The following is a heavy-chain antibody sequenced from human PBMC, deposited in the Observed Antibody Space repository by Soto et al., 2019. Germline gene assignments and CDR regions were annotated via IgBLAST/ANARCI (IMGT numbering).Heavy chain of an antibody. D-gene: IGHD4-4*01. CDR1: GGSISSYY. CDR2: IYYSGST. Sequence: SETLSLTCTVSGGSISSYYWSWIRQPPGKGLEWIGYIYYSGSTNYNPSLKGRVTISVDTSKNQFSLKLSSVTAADTAVYYCARRGNYDYYYYMDVWGKGTTVTVSS. V-gene: IGHV4-59*08. CDR3: ARRGNYDYYYYMDV. J-gene: IGHJ6*03.